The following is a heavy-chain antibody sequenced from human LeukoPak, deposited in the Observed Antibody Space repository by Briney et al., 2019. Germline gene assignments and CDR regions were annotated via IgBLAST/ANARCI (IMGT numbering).Heavy chain of an antibody. CDR1: GFTFSSYS. V-gene: IGHV3-21*01. CDR2: ISSSSYI. D-gene: IGHD3-22*01. Sequence: PGGSLRLSCAASGFTFSSYSMNWVRQAPGKGLEWVSSISSSSYIYYADSVKGRFTISIDNAKNSLYLQMNSLRAEDTAVYYCARDLDSSCYWGSWGFDYWGQGTLVTVSS. CDR3: ARDLDSSCYWGSWGFDY. J-gene: IGHJ4*02.